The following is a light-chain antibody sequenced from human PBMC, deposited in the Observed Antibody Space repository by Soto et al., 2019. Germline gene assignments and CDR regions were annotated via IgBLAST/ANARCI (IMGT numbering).Light chain of an antibody. J-gene: IGKJ2*01. CDR3: QQYNNWPYT. V-gene: IGKV3-15*01. CDR2: GAS. Sequence: EMVMTQSPATQSVSPGERASLSCRASQSIGGNLAWYQQKPGQAPRLLIYGASTRATGVPARFSGSGPRTDFTLTISSLQSEDFAIYYCQQYNNWPYTFGQGTKLEI. CDR1: QSIGGN.